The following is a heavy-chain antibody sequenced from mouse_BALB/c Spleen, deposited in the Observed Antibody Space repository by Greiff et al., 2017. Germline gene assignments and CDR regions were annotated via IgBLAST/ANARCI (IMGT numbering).Heavy chain of an antibody. Sequence: EVNLVESGGGLVKPGGSLKLSCAASGFTFSSYAMSWVRQSPEKRLEWVAEISSGGSYTYYPDTVTGRFTISRDNAKNTLYLEMSSLRSEDTAMYYCARGTGPFDYWGQGTTLTVSS. D-gene: IGHD4-1*01. CDR1: GFTFSSYA. V-gene: IGHV5-9-4*01. J-gene: IGHJ2*01. CDR3: ARGTGPFDY. CDR2: ISSGGSYT.